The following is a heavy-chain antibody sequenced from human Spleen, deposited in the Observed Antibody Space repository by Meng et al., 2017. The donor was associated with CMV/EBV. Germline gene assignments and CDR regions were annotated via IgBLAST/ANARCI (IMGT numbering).Heavy chain of an antibody. V-gene: IGHV1-46*01. CDR2: IKPGGGYT. CDR3: ARGEEEQLAQFYYYGMDV. D-gene: IGHD1-1*01. Sequence: ASVKVSCKASGYTFTSYFIHWVRQAPGQGLEWMGIIKPGGGYTSTAQKFQGRLTMTRDMSTGTAYMVLSGLRSGDTAVYFCARGEEEQLAQFYYYGMDVWGQGTKVTVSS. CDR1: GYTFTSYF. J-gene: IGHJ6*02.